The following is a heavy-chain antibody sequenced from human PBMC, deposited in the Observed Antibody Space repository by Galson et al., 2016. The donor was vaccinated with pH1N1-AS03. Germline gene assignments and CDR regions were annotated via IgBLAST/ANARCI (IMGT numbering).Heavy chain of an antibody. CDR3: IKEGNRLQSRRSDAFDC. Sequence: SLRLSCAASGFTFRTFSIYWVRQAPGKGLEYVSGISDNGINTYYADPVKARFTISRDKSKNTVYLQMSSLRTEETAVYSCIKEGNRLQSRRSDAFDCWGRGTMVTVSS. J-gene: IGHJ3*01. D-gene: IGHD5-18*01. CDR1: GFTFRTFS. CDR2: ISDNGINT. V-gene: IGHV3-64D*06.